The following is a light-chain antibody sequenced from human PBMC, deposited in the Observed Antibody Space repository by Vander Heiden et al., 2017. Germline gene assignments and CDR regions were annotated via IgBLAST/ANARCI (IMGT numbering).Light chain of an antibody. J-gene: IGKJ2*01. Sequence: EIVMTQSPATLSVSPGERATLSRGASQSVSSNLAWYQQKPGQTPRLLIYAASTRATGIPDRFSGSGSGTEFTLTISSLQSEDFAVYYCQQYNNWPRTFGQGTKLEIK. CDR2: AAS. CDR1: QSVSSN. V-gene: IGKV3-15*01. CDR3: QQYNNWPRT.